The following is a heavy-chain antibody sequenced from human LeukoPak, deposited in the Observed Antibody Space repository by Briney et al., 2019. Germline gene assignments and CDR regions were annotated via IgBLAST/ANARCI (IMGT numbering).Heavy chain of an antibody. CDR3: ARGGDTSSWYAWFDP. CDR1: GDSISNYY. Sequence: SETLSLTCTVSGDSISNYYWSWIRQPPGKGLEWIGYIYHSGSTKYNPSLKSRVTISIDTSKHQFSLKLSSVTAADTAMYYCARGGDTSSWYAWFDPWGRGTLVTVSS. V-gene: IGHV4-59*01. D-gene: IGHD6-13*01. CDR2: IYHSGST. J-gene: IGHJ5*02.